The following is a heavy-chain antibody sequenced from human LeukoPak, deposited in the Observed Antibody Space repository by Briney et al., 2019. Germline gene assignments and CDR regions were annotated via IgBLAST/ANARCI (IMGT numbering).Heavy chain of an antibody. V-gene: IGHV4-61*02. CDR3: ARHQWVPAFDI. CDR1: GGSISSGSYY. D-gene: IGHD1-26*01. Sequence: SETLSLTCTVSGGSISSGSYYWSWIRQPAGKGLEWIGRIYTSGSTNYNPSLKSRVTISVDTSKNQFSLKLGSVTAADTAVYYCARHQWVPAFDIWGQGTMVTVSS. J-gene: IGHJ3*02. CDR2: IYTSGST.